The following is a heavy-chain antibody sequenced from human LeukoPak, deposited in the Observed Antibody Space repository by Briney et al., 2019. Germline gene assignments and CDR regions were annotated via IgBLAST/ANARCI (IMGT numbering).Heavy chain of an antibody. J-gene: IGHJ3*02. V-gene: IGHV4-39*01. D-gene: IGHD4-17*01. CDR1: GGSISSTTYY. CDR3: ARHFDNGDYKKTFDI. CDR2: VHYTGRA. Sequence: SETLSLTCSVFGGSISSTTYYWVWIRHPPGKGLECIASVHYTGRAYYNPSLKSRATISADTSKNHFSLKLSSVTAADTAVYYCARHFDNGDYKKTFDIWGQGTMVTVSS.